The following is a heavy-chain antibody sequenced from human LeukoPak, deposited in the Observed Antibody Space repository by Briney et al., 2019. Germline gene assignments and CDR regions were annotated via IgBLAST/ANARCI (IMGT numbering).Heavy chain of an antibody. D-gene: IGHD4/OR15-4a*01. V-gene: IGHV4-59*01. CDR3: ASHGGMVLTSPFWD. CDR2: VYYSGTP. CDR1: GGSISSSY. J-gene: IGHJ4*02. Sequence: PSETLSLTCTVSGGSISSSYWSWIRQPPGERLEWIGYVYYSGTPNYNPSLKSRVTISVDTSKNRFSLKLNSVTAADTAVYYCASHGGMVLTSPFWDWSQGTLVTVSS.